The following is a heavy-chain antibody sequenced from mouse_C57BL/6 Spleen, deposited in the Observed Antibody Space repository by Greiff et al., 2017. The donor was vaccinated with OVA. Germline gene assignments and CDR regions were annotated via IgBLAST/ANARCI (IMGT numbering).Heavy chain of an antibody. CDR2: INPGSGGT. CDR1: GYAFTNYL. V-gene: IGHV1-54*01. Sequence: VQLQESGAELVRPGTSVKVSCKASGYAFTNYLIEWVKQRPGQGLEWIGVINPGSGGTNYNEKFKGKATLTADKSSSTAYMQLSSLTSEDSAVYFCARDYGTSYGGAMDYWGQGTSVTVSS. D-gene: IGHD1-1*01. CDR3: ARDYGTSYGGAMDY. J-gene: IGHJ4*01.